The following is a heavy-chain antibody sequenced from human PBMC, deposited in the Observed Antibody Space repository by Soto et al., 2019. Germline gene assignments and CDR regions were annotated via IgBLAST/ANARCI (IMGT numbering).Heavy chain of an antibody. Sequence: GGSLRLSCAASGFRFSTYNMDWVRQAPEKGLEWVSSISSSGTYIYYADSVKGRFAISRDNANNVTYLQMDTLRAEDTAVYYCVRAGHVFDVHYYGMDLWGQGTTVTVSS. CDR3: VRAGHVFDVHYYGMDL. J-gene: IGHJ6*02. CDR2: ISSSGTYI. V-gene: IGHV3-21*01. D-gene: IGHD3-10*01. CDR1: GFRFSTYN.